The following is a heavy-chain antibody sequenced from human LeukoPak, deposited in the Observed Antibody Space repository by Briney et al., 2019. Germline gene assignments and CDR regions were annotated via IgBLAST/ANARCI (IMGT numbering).Heavy chain of an antibody. CDR2: IYYSGST. CDR1: GGSISSGGYS. Sequence: PSETLSLTCAVSGGSISSGGYSWSWIRQPPGKGLEWIGYIYYSGSTYYNPSLKSRVTISVDTSKNQFSLKLSSVTAADTAVYYCARGKNTYYYYMDVWGKGTTVTVSS. CDR3: ARGKNTYYYYMDV. J-gene: IGHJ6*03. V-gene: IGHV4-30-4*07.